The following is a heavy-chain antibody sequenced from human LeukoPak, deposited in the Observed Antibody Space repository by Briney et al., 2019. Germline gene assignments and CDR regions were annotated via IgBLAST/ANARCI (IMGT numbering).Heavy chain of an antibody. CDR3: ARGRSYYDSSGHYPEYFRH. D-gene: IGHD3-22*01. Sequence: GGSLRLSCAASGFTFDDYAMHWVRQTPERGLEWVAGISWNSANIGHAASVKGRFSISRDNAMDRLYLQMYSLEPEDTALYYCARGRSYYDSSGHYPEYFRHWGQGTLVTVSS. CDR1: GFTFDDYA. V-gene: IGHV3-9*01. J-gene: IGHJ1*01. CDR2: ISWNSANI.